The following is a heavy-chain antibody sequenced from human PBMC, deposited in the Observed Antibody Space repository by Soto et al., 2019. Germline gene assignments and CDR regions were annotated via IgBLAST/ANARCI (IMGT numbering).Heavy chain of an antibody. CDR3: ARISYDSSGSPPY. J-gene: IGHJ4*02. V-gene: IGHV2-26*01. CDR2: IFSNDGN. CDR1: GFSLRNARMG. Sequence: QVTLKESGPVLVKPTETLTLTCIVSGFSLRNARMGVSWIRQPPGKALEWRAHIFSNDGNSYSTSLKSRITTAKDTSKSQVVLIMTDMDPVDTATYYCARISYDSSGSPPYWGQGALVTVSS. D-gene: IGHD3-22*01.